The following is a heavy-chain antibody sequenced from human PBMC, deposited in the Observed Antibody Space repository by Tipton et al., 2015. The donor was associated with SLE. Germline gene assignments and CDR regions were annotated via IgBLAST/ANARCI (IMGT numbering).Heavy chain of an antibody. D-gene: IGHD6-19*01. CDR3: ARDHPVAGPFDY. V-gene: IGHV4-4*07. Sequence: TLSLTCTVPGGSISNYYWSWIRQPAGKGLEWIGRIYTSGSTNYNPSLKSRVTMSVDTSKNQFSLKLSSVTAAGTAVYYCARDHPVAGPFDYWGQGTLVTVSS. J-gene: IGHJ4*02. CDR2: IYTSGST. CDR1: GGSISNYY.